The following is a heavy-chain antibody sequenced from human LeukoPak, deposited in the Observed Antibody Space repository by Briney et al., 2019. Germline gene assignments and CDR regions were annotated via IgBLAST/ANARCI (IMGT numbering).Heavy chain of an antibody. J-gene: IGHJ5*02. V-gene: IGHV4-39*07. D-gene: IGHD1-26*01. Sequence: SETLSLTCTVSGGSFSSSNWWSWIRQPPGKGLEWIGSIYYSGSTYYNPSLKSRVTISVDTSKNQFSLKLSSVTAADTAVYHCARDQIIRSGSNWFDPWGQGTLVTVSS. CDR1: GGSFSSSNW. CDR3: ARDQIIRSGSNWFDP. CDR2: IYYSGST.